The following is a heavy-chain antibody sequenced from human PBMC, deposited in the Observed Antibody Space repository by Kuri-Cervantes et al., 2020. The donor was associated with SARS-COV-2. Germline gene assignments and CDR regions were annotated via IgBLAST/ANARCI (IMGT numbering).Heavy chain of an antibody. CDR3: TKVETASLDY. V-gene: IGHV3-30*02. D-gene: IGHD3-3*01. CDR1: GFTFSNYG. J-gene: IGHJ4*02. Sequence: GESLKISCAASGFTFSNYGMHWVRQAPGKGLEWVGFVRRDGSNYYYADSVKGRFTTSRDNSKNSLYLGMNSLRPEDTAVYYCTKVETASLDYWGQGTLVPVFS. CDR2: VRRDGSNY.